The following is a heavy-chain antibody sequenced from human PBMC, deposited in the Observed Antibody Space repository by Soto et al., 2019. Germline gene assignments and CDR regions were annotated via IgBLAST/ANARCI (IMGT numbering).Heavy chain of an antibody. CDR1: GDSVSSNSAG. CDR2: TYYRSKWYH. CDR3: PRIRTQDDAFDV. D-gene: IGHD3-3*02. J-gene: IGHJ3*01. Sequence: SQTLSLTCAISGDSVSSNSAGWNWIRQSPSRGLEWLGRTYYRSKWYHDYAPSVKSRITINPDTSKTQFSLEVKSVTPEDTAVDYCPRIRTQDDAFDVWGQGTMVTVSS. V-gene: IGHV6-1*01.